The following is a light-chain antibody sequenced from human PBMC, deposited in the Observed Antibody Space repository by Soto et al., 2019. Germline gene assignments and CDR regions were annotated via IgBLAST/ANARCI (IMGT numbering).Light chain of an antibody. CDR2: GAS. V-gene: IGKV3-15*01. J-gene: IGKJ1*01. CDR3: QQYNNWPRT. CDR1: QSVSSN. Sequence: EIVMTQSPATLSVSPGERATLSCRASQSVSSNLAWYQQKPGQAPRLRIYGASTRATGLPARFSGSGSETEFTPTISSLQSGDFAGYYCQQYNNWPRTFGQGTKVDIK.